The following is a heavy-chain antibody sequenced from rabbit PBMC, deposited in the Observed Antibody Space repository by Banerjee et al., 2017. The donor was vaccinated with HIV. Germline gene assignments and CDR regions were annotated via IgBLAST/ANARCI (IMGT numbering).Heavy chain of an antibody. Sequence: QSLEESGGDLVKPGASLTLTCTASGFSFSSYYWICWVRQAPGKGLEWIACIYNGDGSTYYASWAKGRFTISKTSSTTVTLQMTSLTAADTATYFCARDLMGWQYNLWGPGTLVTVS. D-gene: IGHD4-2*01. V-gene: IGHV1S40*01. CDR3: ARDLMGWQYNL. CDR2: IYNGDGST. CDR1: GFSFSSYYW. J-gene: IGHJ4*01.